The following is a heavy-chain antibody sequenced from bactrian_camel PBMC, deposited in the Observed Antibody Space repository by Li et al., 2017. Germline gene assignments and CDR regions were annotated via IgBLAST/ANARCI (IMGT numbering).Heavy chain of an antibody. CDR3: ATEMVTITTMLGYIY. Sequence: VQLVESGGGLVQPGGSLRLSCSASGFTFSSYYMSWVRQAPGKGLEWVSSIYSEGSDVYYADSVKGRFTISRDNAKNTVYLQINSLESEDTGLYYCATEMVTITTMLGYIYWGQGTQVTVS. V-gene: IGHV3-2*01. J-gene: IGHJ4*01. CDR1: GFTFSSYY. CDR2: IYSEGSDV. D-gene: IGHD4*01.